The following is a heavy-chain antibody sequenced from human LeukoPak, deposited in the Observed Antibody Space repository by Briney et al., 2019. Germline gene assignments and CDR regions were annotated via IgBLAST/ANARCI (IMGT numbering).Heavy chain of an antibody. J-gene: IGHJ4*02. V-gene: IGHV1-18*01. Sequence: ASVKVSCKASGYTFTSYGISWVRQAPGQGLEWMGWISAYNGNTNYAQKLQGRVTMTTDTSTSTAYMELRSLRSDDTAVYYCARTDYYDSSGSLFPTHLDYWGQGTLVTVSS. CDR1: GYTFTSYG. CDR3: ARTDYYDSSGSLFPTHLDY. CDR2: ISAYNGNT. D-gene: IGHD3-22*01.